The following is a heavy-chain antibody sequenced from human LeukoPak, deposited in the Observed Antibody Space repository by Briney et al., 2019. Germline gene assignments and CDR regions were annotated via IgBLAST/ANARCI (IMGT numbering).Heavy chain of an antibody. D-gene: IGHD6-13*01. CDR3: ARESTAGYNSSWYGFRN. CDR2: INQDGSEK. Sequence: GGSLRLSCAASGFTFSGYWMSWVRQAPGKGLEWVANINQDGSEKCYVDSVKGRFTISRDNAKNSLFLQIGSLRVEDTAVYYCARESTAGYNSSWYGFRNWGQGTLVSVSS. J-gene: IGHJ1*01. CDR1: GFTFSGYW. V-gene: IGHV3-7*01.